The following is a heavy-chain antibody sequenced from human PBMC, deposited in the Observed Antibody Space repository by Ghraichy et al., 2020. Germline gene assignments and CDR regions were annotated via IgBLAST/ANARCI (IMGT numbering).Heavy chain of an antibody. CDR1: GFTFSSYS. Sequence: GESLNISCAASGFTFSSYSMNWVRQAPGKGLEWVSSISSSGSYIYYADSVKGRFTISRDNAKNSLYLQMNSLRAEDTAVYYCARELRGYNYGPPGYWGQGTLVTVSS. CDR2: ISSSGSYI. J-gene: IGHJ4*02. CDR3: ARELRGYNYGPPGY. D-gene: IGHD5-18*01. V-gene: IGHV3-21*01.